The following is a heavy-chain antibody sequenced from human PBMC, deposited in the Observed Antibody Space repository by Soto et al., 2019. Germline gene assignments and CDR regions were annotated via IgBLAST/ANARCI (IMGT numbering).Heavy chain of an antibody. Sequence: QVQLLESGGVVVQPGRSLRLSCAGSGFTFSSHGMHWGRQAPRKWLEWLAIISYDGGNQYYADSVKGRFTISRDNSKNMLSLSLHCLRAEDTAVYYCAKSLAYYNVGGWWYPLYYWGQGTLGPVSS. V-gene: IGHV3-30*18. D-gene: IGHD2-15*01. CDR1: GFTFSSHG. CDR3: AKSLAYYNVGGWWYPLYY. CDR2: ISYDGGNQ. J-gene: IGHJ4*02.